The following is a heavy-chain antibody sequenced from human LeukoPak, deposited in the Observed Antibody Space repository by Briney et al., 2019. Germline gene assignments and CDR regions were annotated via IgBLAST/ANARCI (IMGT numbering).Heavy chain of an antibody. Sequence: SETLSLTCTVSGGSISSSYWSWIRQPPGKGLEWIGYIYFSGSTNYTPSLKSRVTISLDTSRNQFSLKLNSVTAADTAVYYCARRDYYDSTGYYKYWGQGTLVTVSS. J-gene: IGHJ4*02. D-gene: IGHD3-22*01. V-gene: IGHV4-59*01. CDR1: GGSISSSY. CDR3: ARRDYYDSTGYYKY. CDR2: IYFSGST.